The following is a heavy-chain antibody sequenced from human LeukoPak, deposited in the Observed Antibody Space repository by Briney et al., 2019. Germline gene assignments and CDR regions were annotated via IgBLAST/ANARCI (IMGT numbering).Heavy chain of an antibody. V-gene: IGHV4-39*01. J-gene: IGHJ4*02. D-gene: IGHD5-18*01. CDR1: GGSISSSSYY. CDR3: ARHADTAMAIDY. Sequence: PSETLSVTCTVSGGSISSSSYYCGWIRQPPGRGLEWIGSIYYSGSTYYNPSLKSRVTIPVDTSKNQFSLKLSSVTAADTAVYYCARHADTAMAIDYWGQGTLVTVSS. CDR2: IYYSGST.